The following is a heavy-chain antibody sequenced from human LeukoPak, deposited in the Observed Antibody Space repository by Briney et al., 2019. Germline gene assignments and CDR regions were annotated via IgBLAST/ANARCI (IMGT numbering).Heavy chain of an antibody. V-gene: IGHV2-5*01. CDR3: AHTIKRVSFDS. CDR2: IYWNDDK. Sequence: ESGPTLVNPTQTLTLTCTFSGFSLSTSGVGAGWIRQPPGKALEWLALIYWNDDKHYSPSLKSRLTIAKDTSKNQVVLTMTNMDPVDTATYYCAHTIKRVSFDSWGQGTLVTVSS. D-gene: IGHD5-12*01. J-gene: IGHJ4*02. CDR1: GFSLSTSGVG.